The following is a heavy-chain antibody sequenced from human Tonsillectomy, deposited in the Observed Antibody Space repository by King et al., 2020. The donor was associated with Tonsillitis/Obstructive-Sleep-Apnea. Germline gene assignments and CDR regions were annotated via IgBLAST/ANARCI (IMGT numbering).Heavy chain of an antibody. CDR2: IYYSGST. CDR3: ARGDTAMVLYYYYYMDV. V-gene: IGHV4-59*01. J-gene: IGHJ6*03. D-gene: IGHD5-18*01. Sequence: LQLQESGPGLVKPSETLSLTCTVSGGSISSYYWSWLRQPPGKGLEWIGYIYYSGSTNYNPSLKSRVTISVDTSKNQFSLKLSSVTAADTAVYYCARGDTAMVLYYYYYMDVWGKGTTVTVSS. CDR1: GGSISSYY.